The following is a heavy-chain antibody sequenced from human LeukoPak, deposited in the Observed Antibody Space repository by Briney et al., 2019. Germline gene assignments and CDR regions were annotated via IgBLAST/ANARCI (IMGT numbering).Heavy chain of an antibody. J-gene: IGHJ6*04. CDR3: ARDQLDIVVVPAAYYYYYGMDA. Sequence: GGSLRLSCAASGFTFSSYGMHWVRQAPGKGLEWVAVIWYDGSNKYYADSVKGRFTISRDNSKNTLYLQMNSLRAEDTAVYYCARDQLDIVVVPAAYYYYYGMDAWGKGTTVTVSS. CDR1: GFTFSSYG. V-gene: IGHV3-33*01. CDR2: IWYDGSNK. D-gene: IGHD2-2*03.